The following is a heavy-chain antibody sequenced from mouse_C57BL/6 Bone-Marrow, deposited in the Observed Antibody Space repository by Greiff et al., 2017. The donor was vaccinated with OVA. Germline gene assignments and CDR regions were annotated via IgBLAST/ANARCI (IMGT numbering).Heavy chain of an antibody. CDR1: GYTFTSYW. CDR2: INPSNGGT. CDR3: ARDPSYYYGSSYEFAY. V-gene: IGHV1-53*01. J-gene: IGHJ3*01. D-gene: IGHD1-1*01. Sequence: QVQLQQPGTELVKPGASVKLSCKASGYTFTSYWMHWVKQRPGQGLEWIGNINPSNGGTNYNEKFKSKATLTVDKSSSTAYMQLSSLTSEDSAVYYWARDPSYYYGSSYEFAYWGQGTLVTVSA.